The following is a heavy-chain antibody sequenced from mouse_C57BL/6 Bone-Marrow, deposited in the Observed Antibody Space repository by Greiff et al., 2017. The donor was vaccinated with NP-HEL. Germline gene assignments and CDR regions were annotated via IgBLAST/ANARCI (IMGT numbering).Heavy chain of an antibody. CDR1: GYTFTSYW. CDR3: TPLRPPFYAMDY. D-gene: IGHD3-2*02. J-gene: IGHJ4*01. CDR2: IYPGNSDT. Sequence: EVQLVESGTVLARPGASVKMSCKTSGYTFTSYWMHWVKQRPGQGLEWIGAIYPGNSDTSYNQKFKGKAKLTAVTSASNAYMELSSLTNEDSAVYYCTPLRPPFYAMDYWGQGTSVTVSS. V-gene: IGHV1-5*01.